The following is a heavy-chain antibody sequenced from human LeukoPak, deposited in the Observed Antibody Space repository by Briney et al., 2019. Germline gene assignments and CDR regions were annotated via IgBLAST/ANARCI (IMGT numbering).Heavy chain of an antibody. CDR2: IYYSGNT. CDR3: ARGRERYSSSWSSRGRDSYYFDY. J-gene: IGHJ4*02. V-gene: IGHV4-39*07. CDR1: GGSVKSNNYY. D-gene: IGHD6-13*01. Sequence: PSETLSLTCTVSGGSVKSNNYYWGWIRQSPGEGLEWIGSIYYSGNTYYNPSLKSRVTISVDTSKNQFSLKLSSVTAADTAVYYCARGRERYSSSWSSRGRDSYYFDYWGQGTLVTVSS.